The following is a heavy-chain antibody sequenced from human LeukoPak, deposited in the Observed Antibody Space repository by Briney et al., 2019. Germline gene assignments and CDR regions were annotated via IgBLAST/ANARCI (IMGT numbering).Heavy chain of an antibody. CDR3: AKYGVVLPPGFHIPHWFDF. D-gene: IGHD2-8*01. V-gene: IGHV3-23*01. CDR2: IVGSNGDT. J-gene: IGHJ5*01. Sequence: PGGSLRLSCAASGFTFSNYGMTWVRQTPGKGLEWVSTIVGSNGDTYYTDSVKGRFTISRDISKNTVYLQMSSLRGDDTAVYYCAKYGVVLPPGFHIPHWFDFWGQGSLVTVSS. CDR1: GFTFSNYG.